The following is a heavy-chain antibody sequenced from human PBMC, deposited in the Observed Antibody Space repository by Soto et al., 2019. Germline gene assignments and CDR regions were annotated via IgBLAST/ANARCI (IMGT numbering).Heavy chain of an antibody. Sequence: GGSLRLSCAASGFTFSSYAMSWVRQAPGKGLEWVSAISGSGGSTYYADSVKGRFTISRDNSKNTLYLQMNSLRAEDTAVYYCAKVRLLWFGEPDGGDYWGQGTLVTVSS. CDR1: GFTFSSYA. V-gene: IGHV3-23*01. CDR2: ISGSGGST. D-gene: IGHD3-10*01. CDR3: AKVRLLWFGEPDGGDY. J-gene: IGHJ4*02.